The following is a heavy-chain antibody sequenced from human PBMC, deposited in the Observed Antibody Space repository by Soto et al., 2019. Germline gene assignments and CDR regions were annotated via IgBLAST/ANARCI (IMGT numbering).Heavy chain of an antibody. CDR2: IHGNGGT. CDR3: ASRYGPSEFDH. V-gene: IGHV4-39*01. D-gene: IGHD3-9*01. CDR1: GDSISSSSYY. J-gene: IGHJ4*02. Sequence: QLQLEESGPGLVKSSETLSLTCSVSGDSISSSSYYWGWIRHSPGEGLEWIGNIHGNGGTQYNTSLSSRVISSVDTSANQFSLRLTSVTAADTAVYYCASRYGPSEFDHWGQGSLVTVSS.